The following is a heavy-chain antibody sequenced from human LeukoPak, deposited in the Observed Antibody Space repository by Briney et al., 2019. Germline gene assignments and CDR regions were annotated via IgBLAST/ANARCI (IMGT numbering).Heavy chain of an antibody. V-gene: IGHV3-23*01. D-gene: IGHD1-26*01. CDR3: TTEYYGSLNN. Sequence: GGSLRLSCAASGFTFSSYAMRWVRQAPGKGLQWVSAIGAGTGAVTIYADSVKGRFTISRDNSKNTLYLQINSLITEDTAVYFCTTEYYGSLNNWGQGTLVTASP. J-gene: IGHJ4*02. CDR2: IGAGTGAVT. CDR1: GFTFSSYA.